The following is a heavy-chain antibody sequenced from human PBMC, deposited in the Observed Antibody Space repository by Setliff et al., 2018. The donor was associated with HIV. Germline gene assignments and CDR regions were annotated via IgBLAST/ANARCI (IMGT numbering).Heavy chain of an antibody. CDR3: AREVSSTPYYFNY. V-gene: IGHV3-7*03. Sequence: GGSLRLSCAASGFTFSRSWMTWVRQAPGEGLEWGANIKQDGSEKYYVDSVKGRFTISRDNAKNSLYLQMNSLRADDTAVYYCAREVSSTPYYFNYWGQGTLVTVSS. CDR2: IKQDGSEK. CDR1: GFTFSRSW. D-gene: IGHD2-8*01. J-gene: IGHJ4*02.